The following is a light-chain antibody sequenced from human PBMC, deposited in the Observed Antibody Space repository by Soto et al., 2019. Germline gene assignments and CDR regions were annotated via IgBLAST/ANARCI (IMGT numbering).Light chain of an antibody. CDR1: QSVSSN. V-gene: IGKV3-20*01. CDR3: QKYGSSHTLT. CDR2: GAS. J-gene: IGKJ4*01. Sequence: EISRTQSPATLSVYQGERATLSCRASQSVSSNLAWYQPTPGQAPRLLIYGASSRATGIPDRSSGSVCGTDFALTTSRLETADFAVYYDQKYGSSHTLTFSGFNKVDNK.